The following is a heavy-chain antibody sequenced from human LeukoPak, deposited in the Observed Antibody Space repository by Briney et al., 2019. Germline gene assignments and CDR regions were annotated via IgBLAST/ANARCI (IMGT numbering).Heavy chain of an antibody. CDR3: AKARGYDTSFIDY. Sequence: GGSLRLSCAASGFTLYDYAMLWVRHAPGKGLEWVSGMNWNSCSIGYADSVKRRFTISRDNAKISLYLQMNSLRAEDTALYYCAKARGYDTSFIDYWGQGTLVTVSS. CDR2: MNWNSCSI. J-gene: IGHJ4*02. V-gene: IGHV3-9*01. CDR1: GFTLYDYA. D-gene: IGHD5-12*01.